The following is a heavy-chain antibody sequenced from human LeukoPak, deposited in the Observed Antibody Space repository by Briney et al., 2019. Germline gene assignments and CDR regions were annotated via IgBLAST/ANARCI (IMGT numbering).Heavy chain of an antibody. CDR3: ARQGLGLWFGEPPHYYYYGMDV. Sequence: SETLSLTCTVSDGSISSSSYYWGWIRQPPGKGLEWIGSIYYSGSTYYNPSLKSRVTISVDTSKNQFSLKLSSVTAADTAVYYCARQGLGLWFGEPPHYYYYGMDVWGQGTTVTVSS. J-gene: IGHJ6*02. D-gene: IGHD3-10*01. CDR2: IYYSGST. V-gene: IGHV4-39*01. CDR1: DGSISSSSYY.